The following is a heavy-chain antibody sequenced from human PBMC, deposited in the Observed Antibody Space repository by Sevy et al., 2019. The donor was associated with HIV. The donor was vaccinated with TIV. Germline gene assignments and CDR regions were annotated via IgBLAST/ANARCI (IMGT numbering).Heavy chain of an antibody. CDR3: AGGFHGYFSSFDY. D-gene: IGHD5-18*01. V-gene: IGHV3-53*01. CDR2: IYSGGST. CDR1: GFTVSSNY. Sequence: GESLKISCAASGFTVSSNYMSWVRQAPGKGLEWVSVIYSGGSTYYADSVKGRFTISRDNSKNTLYLQMNSLRAEDTAVYYCAGGFHGYFSSFDYWGQGTLVTVSS. J-gene: IGHJ4*02.